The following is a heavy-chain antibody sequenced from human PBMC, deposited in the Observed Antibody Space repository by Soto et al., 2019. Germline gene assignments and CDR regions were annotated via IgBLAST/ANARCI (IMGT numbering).Heavy chain of an antibody. V-gene: IGHV1-18*01. CDR2: VTAYNGNT. Sequence: ASVKVSCKASGYTFTNYGISWVRRAPGQGLKWMGWVTAYNGNTNYGKKFQARVTLTTDTSTTTAHMELRSLSSDDTAVYYCSTTTATGYFDYWGQGTLVTVSS. CDR1: GYTFTNYG. CDR3: STTTATGYFDY. J-gene: IGHJ4*02. D-gene: IGHD1-1*01.